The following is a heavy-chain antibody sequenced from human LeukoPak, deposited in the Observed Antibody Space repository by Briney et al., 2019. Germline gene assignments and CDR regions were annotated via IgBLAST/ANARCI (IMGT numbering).Heavy chain of an antibody. D-gene: IGHD3-22*01. CDR3: ARDSGYYDSSGPTVGYFDY. Sequence: GSSVKVSCKASGGAFSSYAISWVRQAPGQGLEWMGGIIPIFGTANYAQKFQGRVTITADKSTSTAYMELSSLRSEDTAVYYCARDSGYYDSSGPTVGYFDYWGQGTLVTVSS. J-gene: IGHJ4*02. CDR2: IIPIFGTA. CDR1: GGAFSSYA. V-gene: IGHV1-69*06.